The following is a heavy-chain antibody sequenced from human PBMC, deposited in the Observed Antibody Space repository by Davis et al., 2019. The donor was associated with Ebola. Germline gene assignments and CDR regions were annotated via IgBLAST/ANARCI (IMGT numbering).Heavy chain of an antibody. V-gene: IGHV3-23*01. J-gene: IGHJ4*02. Sequence: PGGSLRLSCAASGFTFSSYAMSWVRQAPGKGLEWVSAISGSGGSTYYADSVKGRFTISRDNSKNTLYLQMNSLRAEDTAVYYCATTDCSSTSCYMQRLSIPLAAFDYWGQGTLVTVSS. CDR2: ISGSGGST. CDR3: ATTDCSSTSCYMQRLSIPLAAFDY. D-gene: IGHD2-2*02. CDR1: GFTFSSYA.